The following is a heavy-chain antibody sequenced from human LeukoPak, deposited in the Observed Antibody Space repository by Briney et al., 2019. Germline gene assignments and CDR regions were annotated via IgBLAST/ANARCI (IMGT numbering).Heavy chain of an antibody. CDR2: INTSGST. J-gene: IGHJ5*02. Sequence: SQTLSLTCTVSGGSISSGSYYWSWIRQPAGKGLEWIGRINTSGSTNYNPSLKSRVTISVDTSKNQFSLKLSSVTAADTAVYYCARGRGSCSSTSCYIWFDPWGQGTLVTVSS. D-gene: IGHD2-2*02. CDR3: ARGRGSCSSTSCYIWFDP. CDR1: GGSISSGSYY. V-gene: IGHV4-61*02.